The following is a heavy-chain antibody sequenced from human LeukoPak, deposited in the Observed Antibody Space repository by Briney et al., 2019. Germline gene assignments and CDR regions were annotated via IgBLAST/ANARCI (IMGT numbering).Heavy chain of an antibody. CDR3: ASANQFGTFDS. J-gene: IGHJ4*02. CDR1: GGSISDYY. V-gene: IGHV4-4*09. D-gene: IGHD3-10*01. CDR2: IFTSGTS. Sequence: PSETLSLTCTVSGGSISDYYWTWIRQPPGKGLEWIGYIFTSGTSDYNPSLKSRVAISVDTSKNQFSLKLRSVTAADTAVYYCASANQFGTFDSWGQGTLVVVSS.